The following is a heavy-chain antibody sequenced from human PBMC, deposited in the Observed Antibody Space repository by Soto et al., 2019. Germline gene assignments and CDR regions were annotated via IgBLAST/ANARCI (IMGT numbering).Heavy chain of an antibody. D-gene: IGHD6-19*01. CDR2: ISYDGSNK. J-gene: IGHJ6*02. CDR3: AKDGSSGWYFHYYYYGMDV. CDR1: GFTFSSYG. V-gene: IGHV3-30*18. Sequence: PVGSLRLSGAASGFTFSSYGMHWVRQARGKGLEWVAVISYDGSNKYYADSVKGRFTISRDNSKNTLYLQMNSLRAEDTAVYYCAKDGSSGWYFHYYYYGMDVWGQGTTVTVSS.